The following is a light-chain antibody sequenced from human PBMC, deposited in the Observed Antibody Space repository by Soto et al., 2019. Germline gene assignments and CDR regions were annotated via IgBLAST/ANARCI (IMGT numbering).Light chain of an antibody. J-gene: IGKJ1*01. V-gene: IGKV3-11*01. CDR2: DAS. CDR3: QQRSNWPLT. CDR1: QSVSSY. Sequence: EIVLTQSPATLSLSPGERATLSCRASQSVSSYLAWYQQKPGQAPRLLIYDASNRATGIPARFSGSGSGTDFTLTTSSLEPEEFAVYYFQQRSNWPLTFVQVTKVEIK.